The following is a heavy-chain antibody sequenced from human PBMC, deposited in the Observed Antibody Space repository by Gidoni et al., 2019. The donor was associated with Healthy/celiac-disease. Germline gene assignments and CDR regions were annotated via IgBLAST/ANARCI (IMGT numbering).Heavy chain of an antibody. CDR1: GGSFSGYY. J-gene: IGHJ6*02. V-gene: IGHV4-34*01. CDR3: ARGALIAAAGTRMDV. Sequence: QVPLQQWGAGLLNPSAALSLTCPVYGGSFSGYYWSWIRQPPGKGLEWIGEINHSGSTNYNPSLKSRVTISVDTSKNQFSLKLSSVTAADTAVYYCARGALIAAAGTRMDVWGQGTTVTVSS. D-gene: IGHD6-13*01. CDR2: INHSGST.